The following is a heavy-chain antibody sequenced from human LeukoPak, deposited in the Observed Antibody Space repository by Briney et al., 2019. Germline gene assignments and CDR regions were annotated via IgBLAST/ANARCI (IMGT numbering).Heavy chain of an antibody. CDR1: GFTFSSYA. Sequence: GGSLRLSCAASGFTFSSYAMSWVRQAPGKGLEWVSAISGSGGGRYYADSVKGRFTISRDNSKNTLYLQMNSLRAEHTAVYYCSKDNSSSWDDWANWFDRWGQATLVTASS. CDR3: SKDNSSSWDDWANWFDR. CDR2: ISGSGGGR. D-gene: IGHD6-13*01. V-gene: IGHV3-23*01. J-gene: IGHJ5*02.